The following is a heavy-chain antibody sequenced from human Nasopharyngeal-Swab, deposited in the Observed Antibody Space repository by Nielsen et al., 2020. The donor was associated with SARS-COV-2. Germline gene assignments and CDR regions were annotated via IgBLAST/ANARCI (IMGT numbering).Heavy chain of an antibody. J-gene: IGHJ6*03. D-gene: IGHD2-2*01. V-gene: IGHV4-59*12. CDR3: ARDTIGYCSSTSCYQYYYYYMDV. CDR2: LYYSGST. Sequence: WIRQPPGKGLEWIGYLYYSGSTFYNPSLKSRATISLDTSKNQFSLKLSSVTAADTAVYYCARDTIGYCSSTSCYQYYYYYMDVWGKGTTVTVSS.